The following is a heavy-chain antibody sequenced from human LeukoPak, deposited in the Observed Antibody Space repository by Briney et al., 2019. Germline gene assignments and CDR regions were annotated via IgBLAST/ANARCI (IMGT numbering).Heavy chain of an antibody. J-gene: IGHJ3*02. D-gene: IGHD4-17*01. V-gene: IGHV3-7*03. CDR1: GFTFSSYW. CDR3: ARAGRLRRPGAFDI. CDR2: IKQDGSEK. Sequence: GGSLRLSCAASGFTFSSYWMSWVRQAPGKGLEWVANIKQDGSEKYYVDSVKGRFTISRDNAKNSLFLQMNSLRAEDTALYYCARAGRLRRPGAFDIWGQGTMVTVSS.